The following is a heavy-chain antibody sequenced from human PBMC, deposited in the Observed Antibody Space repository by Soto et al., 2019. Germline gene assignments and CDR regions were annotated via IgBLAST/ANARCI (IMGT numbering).Heavy chain of an antibody. J-gene: IGHJ4*01. CDR1: GFTLRTYT. V-gene: IGHV3-21*06. CDR2: ISISSSDR. CDR3: VRGMNPLF. Sequence: EVQLVESGGGLVKPGGSLRLSCAASGFTLRTYTMNWVRQAPGKGLEWVSSISISSSDRYYADSVRGRFTISRDNAKNALYLQMTSLRADDTAVYFCVRGMNPLFGGQGTLGTVSS.